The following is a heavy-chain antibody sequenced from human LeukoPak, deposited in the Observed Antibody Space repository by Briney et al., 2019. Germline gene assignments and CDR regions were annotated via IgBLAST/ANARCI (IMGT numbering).Heavy chain of an antibody. CDR2: IYYSGST. J-gene: IGHJ6*02. V-gene: IGHV4-39*01. D-gene: IGHD2-2*01. Sequence: SETLSLTCTVSGGSISSSSYYWGWIRQPPGKGLEWIGSIYYSGSTYYNPSLKSRVTISVDTSKNQFSLKLSSVTAADTAVYYCARHRGYCSSTSCYPPYYYYGMGVWGQGTTVTVSS. CDR3: ARHRGYCSSTSCYPPYYYYGMGV. CDR1: GGSISSSSYY.